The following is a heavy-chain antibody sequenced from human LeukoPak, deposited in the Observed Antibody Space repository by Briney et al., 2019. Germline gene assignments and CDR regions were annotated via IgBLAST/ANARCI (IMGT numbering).Heavy chain of an antibody. CDR3: ARVRYSSNKEFDP. CDR1: GFTFSSYS. J-gene: IGHJ5*02. CDR2: ISSSSSYI. Sequence: PGGSQRLSCAASGFTFSSYSMNWVRQAPGKGLEWVSSISSSSSYIYYADSVKGRFTISRDNAKNSLYLQMNSLRAEDTAVYYCARVRYSSNKEFDPWGQGTLVTVSS. D-gene: IGHD6-13*01. V-gene: IGHV3-21*01.